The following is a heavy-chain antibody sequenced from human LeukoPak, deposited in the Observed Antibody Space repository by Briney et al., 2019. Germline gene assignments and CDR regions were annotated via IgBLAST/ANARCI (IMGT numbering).Heavy chain of an antibody. J-gene: IGHJ5*02. CDR1: GYTFTGYY. V-gene: IGHV1-2*02. CDR2: INPNSGGT. Sequence: ASVKVSCKASGYTFTGYYMHWVRQAPGQGLEWMGWINPNSGGTNYAQKFQGRVTITRDTSISTAYMELSRLRSDDTAVYYCARDPGIAAAGTGRGGWFDPWGQGTLVTVSS. D-gene: IGHD6-13*01. CDR3: ARDPGIAAAGTGRGGWFDP.